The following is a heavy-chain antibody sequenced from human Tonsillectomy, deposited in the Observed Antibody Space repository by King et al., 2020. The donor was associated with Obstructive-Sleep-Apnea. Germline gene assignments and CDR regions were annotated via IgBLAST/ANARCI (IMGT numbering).Heavy chain of an antibody. CDR1: GDTFSSYA. CDR3: AGGDLLGY. CDR2: IIPILGIA. V-gene: IGHV1-69*04. J-gene: IGHJ4*02. D-gene: IGHD3-16*01. Sequence: QLVQSGAEVKKPGSSVKVSCKASGDTFSSYAISWVRQSPGQGLEWMGRIIPILGIANYAQKFQGRVTITADKPTSTAYMELSSLRSEDTAVYYCAGGDLLGYWGQGTLVTVSS.